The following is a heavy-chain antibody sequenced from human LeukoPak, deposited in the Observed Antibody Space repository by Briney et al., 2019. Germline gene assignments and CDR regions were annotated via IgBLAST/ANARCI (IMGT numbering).Heavy chain of an antibody. Sequence: PSETLSLTCTVSGDSISSSTYYWGWIRQPPGKELEWIGSIYYSGSTYYNPSLKSRVTMSVDTSKNQFSLKLSSVTAADTAVYYCARRCGSTGCVRYWGQGTLVTVDS. V-gene: IGHV4-39*01. J-gene: IGHJ4*02. CDR3: ARRCGSTGCVRY. CDR2: IYYSGST. CDR1: GDSISSSTYY. D-gene: IGHD2-2*01.